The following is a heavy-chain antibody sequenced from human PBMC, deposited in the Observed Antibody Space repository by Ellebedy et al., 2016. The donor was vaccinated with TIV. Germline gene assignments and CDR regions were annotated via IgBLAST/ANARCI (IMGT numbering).Heavy chain of an antibody. CDR2: ISRSGETT. D-gene: IGHD3-16*01. CDR1: GFTFSSFA. CDR3: AKWGSISHQYLDS. J-gene: IGHJ4*02. Sequence: PGGSLRLSCAASGFTFSSFAMSRVRQAPGKGLEWVSEISRSGETTYYGDSVKGRFTMSRDNSKNTTFLQMNSLRPEDTGVYYCAKWGSISHQYLDSWGQGALVTVSS. V-gene: IGHV3-23*01.